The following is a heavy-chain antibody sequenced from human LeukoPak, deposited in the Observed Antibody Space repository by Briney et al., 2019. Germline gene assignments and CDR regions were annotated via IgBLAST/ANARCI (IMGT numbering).Heavy chain of an antibody. V-gene: IGHV1-2*02. D-gene: IGHD1-26*01. Sequence: GASVKVSCKASGYIFTGHFIYWVRQAPGQGLEWMGWITPETGGTNYAQKFEGRVTMTRDTSITTAYLELSRVRYDDTAVYCAREERESGGMDVWGQGTTVTVSS. CDR2: ITPETGGT. J-gene: IGHJ6*02. CDR3: AREERESGGMDV. CDR1: GYIFTGHF.